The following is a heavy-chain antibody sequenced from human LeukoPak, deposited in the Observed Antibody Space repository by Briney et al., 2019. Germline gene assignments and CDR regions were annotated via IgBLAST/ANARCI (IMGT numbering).Heavy chain of an antibody. D-gene: IGHD2-21*02. J-gene: IGHJ4*02. V-gene: IGHV4-39*01. Sequence: PSETLSLTCTVSGGSISSSNYYWGWIRQPPGKGLEWIGSMYYSGGTFYNPSLKSRVTISVDTSKNQFSLRLSSVTAADTAVYYCGGFVVVTAYFDYWGQGTLVTVSS. CDR1: GGSISSSNYY. CDR3: GGFVVVTAYFDY. CDR2: MYYSGGT.